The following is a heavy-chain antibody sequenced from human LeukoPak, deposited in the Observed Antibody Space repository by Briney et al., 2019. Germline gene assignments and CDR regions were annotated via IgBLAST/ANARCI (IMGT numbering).Heavy chain of an antibody. CDR3: ARDY. J-gene: IGHJ4*02. CDR1: GFTFSNYW. V-gene: IGHV3-7*01. Sequence: GGSLRLSCAASGFTFSNYWMTWVRQAPGKGLEWVANIREDGSEKYYVDSVKGRFIISRDNAKNSLYLQMNSLRAEDTAVYYCARDYWGQGTLVTVSS. CDR2: IREDGSEK.